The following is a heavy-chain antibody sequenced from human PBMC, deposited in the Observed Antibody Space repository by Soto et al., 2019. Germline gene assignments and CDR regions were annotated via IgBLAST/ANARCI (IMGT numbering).Heavy chain of an antibody. Sequence: SQTLPLPCNVSGVSTIPHHWSCIRHPPRKGLESIDYISYDGSKNYNHSLKSRVTIPVDTYKNRFSLTLRSVTAADTAMYYCARGSKRGYSYGLDVWGQGTTVT. D-gene: IGHD4-4*01. CDR2: ISYDGSK. CDR1: GVSTIPHH. J-gene: IGHJ6*02. CDR3: ARGSKRGYSYGLDV. V-gene: IGHV4-59*11.